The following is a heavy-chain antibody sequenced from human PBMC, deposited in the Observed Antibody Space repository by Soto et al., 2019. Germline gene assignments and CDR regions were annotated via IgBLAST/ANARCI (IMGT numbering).Heavy chain of an antibody. CDR1: GFTFSSYA. Sequence: GGSLRLSCAASGFTFSSYAMSWVRQAPGKGLEWVSAISGSGGSTYYADSVKGWFAISRDNSKNTLYLQMNSLRAEDTAVYYCAKEGGSDGSGSRYYGMDVWGQGTTVTVSS. V-gene: IGHV3-23*01. D-gene: IGHD3-10*01. CDR2: ISGSGGST. J-gene: IGHJ6*02. CDR3: AKEGGSDGSGSRYYGMDV.